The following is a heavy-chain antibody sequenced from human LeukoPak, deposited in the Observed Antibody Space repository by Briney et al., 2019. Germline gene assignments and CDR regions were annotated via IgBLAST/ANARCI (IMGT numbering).Heavy chain of an antibody. V-gene: IGHV3-7*03. CDR2: INHNGNVN. CDR1: GFTFSNAW. CDR3: ARGGGLDV. Sequence: GGSLRLSCAASGFTFSNAWMSWVRQAPGKGLEWVASINHNGNVNYYVDSVKGRFTISRDNAKNSLYLQMSNLRAEDTAVYFCARGGGLDVWGQGATVTVSS. D-gene: IGHD3-16*01. J-gene: IGHJ6*02.